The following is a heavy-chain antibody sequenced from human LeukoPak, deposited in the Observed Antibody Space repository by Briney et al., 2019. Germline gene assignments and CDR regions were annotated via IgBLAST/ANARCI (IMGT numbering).Heavy chain of an antibody. CDR1: GFTFSSYA. CDR3: ARDRGYTQDY. CDR2: ISYDGSNK. D-gene: IGHD5-12*01. Sequence: GGSPRLSCAASGFTFSSYAMHWVRQAPGKGLEWVAVISYDGSNKYYADSVKGRFTISRDNSKNTLYLQMNSLRAEDTAVYFCARDRGYTQDYWGQGTLVTVSS. V-gene: IGHV3-30-3*01. J-gene: IGHJ4*02.